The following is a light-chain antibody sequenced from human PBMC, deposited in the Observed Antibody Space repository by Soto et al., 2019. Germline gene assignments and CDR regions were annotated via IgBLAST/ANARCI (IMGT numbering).Light chain of an antibody. CDR3: QQYNSYLFN. V-gene: IGKV1-5*01. CDR1: QSISSW. Sequence: DIQMTQSPSTLSASVGDRVTITCRASQSISSWLAWYQQKPGKAPKLLIYDASSLESGVPSRFSGSGSATEFTLTISSLQPYDFATYYCQQYNSYLFNFGPGTKVDIK. CDR2: DAS. J-gene: IGKJ3*01.